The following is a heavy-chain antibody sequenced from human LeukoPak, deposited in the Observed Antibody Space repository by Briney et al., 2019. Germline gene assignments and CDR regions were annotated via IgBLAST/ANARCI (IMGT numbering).Heavy chain of an antibody. V-gene: IGHV3-30*19. J-gene: IGHJ4*02. CDR3: ARDPEMATIPKYYFDY. CDR2: IWYDGSNK. CDR1: GFTFSSYG. D-gene: IGHD5-24*01. Sequence: GGSLRLSCAASGFTFSSYGMHWVRQAPGKGLEWVAVIWYDGSNKYYADSVKGRFTISRDNSKNTLYLQMNSLRAEDTAVYYCARDPEMATIPKYYFDYWGQGTLVTVSS.